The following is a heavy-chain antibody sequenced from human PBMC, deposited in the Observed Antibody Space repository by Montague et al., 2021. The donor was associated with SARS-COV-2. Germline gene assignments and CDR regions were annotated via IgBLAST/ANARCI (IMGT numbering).Heavy chain of an antibody. CDR1: GFYFRDYG. J-gene: IGHJ6*02. V-gene: IGHV3-33*01. Sequence: SLRLSCAASGFYFRDYGVHWVRQAPGKGPEWVAIISSDGAKKHYXESLKGRFTMSRDNSIYTVYLQMNSLRVDDTAVYYCARDLARGVSDYYTMDVWGQGTTVIVSS. D-gene: IGHD3-10*01. CDR3: ARDLARGVSDYYTMDV. CDR2: ISSDGAKK.